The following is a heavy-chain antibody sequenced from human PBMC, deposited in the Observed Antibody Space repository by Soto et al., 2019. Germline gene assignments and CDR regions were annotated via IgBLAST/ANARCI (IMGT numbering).Heavy chain of an antibody. D-gene: IGHD1-26*01. CDR3: ARVGLGAFDAFDV. CDR2: INSDGSSR. V-gene: IGHV3-74*01. Sequence: TVGSLRLSCAASGFTFSGYWMHWVRQVPGKGLVWVSRINSDGSSRSYADSVKGRFTISRDNAKNTLHLQMNSLRAEDTAVYYCARVGLGAFDAFDVWGQGTLVTVSS. J-gene: IGHJ3*01. CDR1: GFTFSGYW.